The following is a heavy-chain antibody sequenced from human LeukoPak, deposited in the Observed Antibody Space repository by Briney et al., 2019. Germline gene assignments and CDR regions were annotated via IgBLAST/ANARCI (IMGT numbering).Heavy chain of an antibody. V-gene: IGHV3-21*01. Sequence: GGSLRLSCAASGFTFSSYSMNWVRQAPGKGLEWFSCISSSSSYIYYADSVKGRFTISRDNAKNSLYLQMNSLRAEDTAVYYCARYPGIAVAGPQDDCWGQGTLVTVSS. D-gene: IGHD6-19*01. J-gene: IGHJ4*02. CDR3: ARYPGIAVAGPQDDC. CDR1: GFTFSSYS. CDR2: ISSSSSYI.